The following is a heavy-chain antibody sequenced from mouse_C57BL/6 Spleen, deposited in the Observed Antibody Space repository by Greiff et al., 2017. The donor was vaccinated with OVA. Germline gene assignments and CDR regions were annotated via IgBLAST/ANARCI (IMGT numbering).Heavy chain of an antibody. V-gene: IGHV1-81*01. CDR3: ARLLYDGPAWFAY. CDR2: IYPRSGNT. Sequence: QVQLQQSGAELARPGASVKLSCKASGYTFTSSGISWVKQRTGQGLEWIGEIYPRSGNTYYNEKFKGKATLTADKSSSTAYMELRSLTSEDSAVYFCARLLYDGPAWFAYWGQGTLVTVSA. CDR1: GYTFTSSG. J-gene: IGHJ3*01. D-gene: IGHD2-3*01.